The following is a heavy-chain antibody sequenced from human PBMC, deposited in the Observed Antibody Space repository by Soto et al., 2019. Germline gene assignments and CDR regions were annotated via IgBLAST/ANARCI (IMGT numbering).Heavy chain of an antibody. CDR3: AKGQAYYDFWSGLSFDY. Sequence: GGSLRLSCAASGFTFSSYAMSWVRQAPGKGLEWVSAISGSGGSTYYADSVKGRFTISRDNSKNTLYLQMNSLRAEDTAVYYCAKGQAYYDFWSGLSFDYWGQGTLVTVSS. CDR2: ISGSGGST. J-gene: IGHJ4*02. CDR1: GFTFSSYA. D-gene: IGHD3-3*01. V-gene: IGHV3-23*01.